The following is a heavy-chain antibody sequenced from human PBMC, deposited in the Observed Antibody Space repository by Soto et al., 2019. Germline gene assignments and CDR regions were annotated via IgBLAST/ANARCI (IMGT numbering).Heavy chain of an antibody. CDR3: ARDGDLYDILTGPWGWFVP. V-gene: IGHV1-69*04. CDR1: VGTFSSYA. D-gene: IGHD3-9*01. Sequence: QVQLVQSGAEVKKPGSSVKVSCKASVGTFSSYASSWVRQAPGQGLEWMGRIIPILGIANYAQKFQGRVTITADQSTSTAYMELSSLRSEDTAVYYCARDGDLYDILTGPWGWFVPCGQGTLVTVSS. CDR2: IIPILGIA. J-gene: IGHJ5*02.